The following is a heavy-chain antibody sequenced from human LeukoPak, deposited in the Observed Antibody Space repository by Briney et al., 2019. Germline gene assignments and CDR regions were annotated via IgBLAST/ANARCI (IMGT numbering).Heavy chain of an antibody. V-gene: IGHV1-8*01. D-gene: IGHD5-18*01. CDR1: GYTFTSYD. CDR3: ARGPGYSYGTGWFDP. J-gene: IGHJ5*02. CDR2: MNPNSGNT. Sequence: VASVKVSCKASGYTFTSYDINWVRQATGQGLEWMGWMNPNSGNTGYAQKFQGRVTMTRNTSISTAYMELSSLRSEDTAVYYCARGPGYSYGTGWFDPSGQGTLVTVSS.